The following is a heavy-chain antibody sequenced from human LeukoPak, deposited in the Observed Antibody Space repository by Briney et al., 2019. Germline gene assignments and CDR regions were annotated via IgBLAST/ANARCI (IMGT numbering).Heavy chain of an antibody. J-gene: IGHJ4*02. Sequence: GASVKVSCKASGYTFTSYDINWVRQATGQGLEWMGWMNPNSGNTGYAQKFQGRVTMTRDTTTSTVYMELSSLRSEDTAVYYCARDIVGVTRGVFDFWGQGTLVTVSS. V-gene: IGHV1-8*01. CDR3: ARDIVGVTRGVFDF. CDR1: GYTFTSYD. D-gene: IGHD1-26*01. CDR2: MNPNSGNT.